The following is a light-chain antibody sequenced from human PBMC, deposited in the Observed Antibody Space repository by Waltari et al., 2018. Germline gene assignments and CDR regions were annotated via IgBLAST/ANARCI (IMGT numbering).Light chain of an antibody. V-gene: IGKV1-9*01. CDR1: QGISSY. CDR2: AAS. Sequence: DIQLTPSPSFLSASVGDRVTITCRASQGISSYLAWYQQKPGKAPKLLIYAASTLQSGVPSRFSGSGSGTEFTLTISSLQPEDFATYYCQQLNSYPPAFGPGTKVDIK. CDR3: QQLNSYPPA. J-gene: IGKJ3*01.